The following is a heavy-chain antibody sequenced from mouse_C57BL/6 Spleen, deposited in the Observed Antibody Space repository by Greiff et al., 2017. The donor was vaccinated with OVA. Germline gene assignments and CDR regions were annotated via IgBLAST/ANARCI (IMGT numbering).Heavy chain of an antibody. J-gene: IGHJ2*01. D-gene: IGHD2-3*01. CDR3: ARVEDVYYDFDY. V-gene: IGHV1-64*01. CDR1: GYTFTSYW. CDR2: IHPNSGST. Sequence: QVQLKQPGAELVKPGASVKLSCKASGYTFTSYWMHWVKQRPGQGLEWIGMIHPNSGSTNYNEKFKSKATLTVDKSSSTAYMQLSSLTSEDSAVYYCARVEDVYYDFDYWGQGTTLTVSS.